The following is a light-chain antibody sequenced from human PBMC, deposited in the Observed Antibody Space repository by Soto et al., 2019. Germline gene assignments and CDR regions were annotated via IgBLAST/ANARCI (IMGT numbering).Light chain of an antibody. Sequence: DIVMTQTPLSLSVTPGQPASISCKSSQSLLYSDGKTYLYWYLQKPGQPPQPLIYQVSNRFSGVPDRVSGSGSRTDFTLKXXXXXXXXXGVYYCMQSIQLPRTFGGGTKVDIK. CDR1: QSLLYSDGKTY. CDR2: QVS. V-gene: IGKV2D-29*01. CDR3: MQSIQLPRT. J-gene: IGKJ4*01.